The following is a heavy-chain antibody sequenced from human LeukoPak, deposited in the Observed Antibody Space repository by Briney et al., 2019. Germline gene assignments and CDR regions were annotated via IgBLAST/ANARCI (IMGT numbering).Heavy chain of an antibody. CDR1: GGSISSGGYY. Sequence: SETLSLTCTVSGGSISSGGYYWSWIRQHPGKGLEWIGYIYYSGSTYYNPSLKGRVTISVDTSKNQFSLKLSSVTVADTAVYYCARVGGYYDSSGYPNWFDPWGQGTLVTVSS. J-gene: IGHJ5*02. CDR3: ARVGGYYDSSGYPNWFDP. CDR2: IYYSGST. D-gene: IGHD3-22*01. V-gene: IGHV4-31*03.